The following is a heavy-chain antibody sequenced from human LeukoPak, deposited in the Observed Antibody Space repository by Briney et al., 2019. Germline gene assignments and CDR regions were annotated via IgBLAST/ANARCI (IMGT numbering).Heavy chain of an antibody. Sequence: GGSLRLSCAASGFTFSSRWMTWVRQAPGKGLEWVANIKDDGSETYYVDSVRGRFTISRDNAENSLYLQMNSLRAEDTAVYYCARDLKGDYVYFDYWGQGTLVTVSS. D-gene: IGHD3-10*02. CDR1: GFTFSSRW. V-gene: IGHV3-7*01. CDR2: IKDDGSET. CDR3: ARDLKGDYVYFDY. J-gene: IGHJ4*02.